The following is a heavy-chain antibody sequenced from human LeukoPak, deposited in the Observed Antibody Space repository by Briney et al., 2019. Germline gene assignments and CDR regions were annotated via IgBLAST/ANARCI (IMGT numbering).Heavy chain of an antibody. D-gene: IGHD3-22*01. CDR2: INPNSGGT. CDR3: ARVGAPYYYDSSDY. Sequence: ASVKVSCKASGYTFTGYYMHWVRQAPGQGLEWMGWINPNSGGTNYAQKFQGRVTMTRDTSIRTAYMELSRLRSDDTAVYYCARVGAPYYYDSSDYWGQGTLVTVSS. V-gene: IGHV1-2*02. J-gene: IGHJ4*02. CDR1: GYTFTGYY.